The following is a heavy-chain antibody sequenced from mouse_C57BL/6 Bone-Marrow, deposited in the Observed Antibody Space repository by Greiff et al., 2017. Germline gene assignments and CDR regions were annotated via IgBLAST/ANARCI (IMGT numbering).Heavy chain of an antibody. D-gene: IGHD2-3*01. V-gene: IGHV5-9-1*02. Sequence: EVKLVESGEGLVKPGGSLKLSCAASGFTFSSYAMSWVRQTPEKRLEWVAYISSGGDYIYYADTVKGRFTISRDNARNPLYLQMSSLKSEDTAMYYCTRVMIYFDYWGQGTTLTVSS. CDR3: TRVMIYFDY. J-gene: IGHJ2*01. CDR2: ISSGGDYI. CDR1: GFTFSSYA.